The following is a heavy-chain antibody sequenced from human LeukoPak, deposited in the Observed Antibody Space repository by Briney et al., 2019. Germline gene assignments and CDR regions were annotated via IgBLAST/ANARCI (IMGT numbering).Heavy chain of an antibody. J-gene: IGHJ5*02. Sequence: TGGSLRXSXXXXXXXFSSYGMHWVRQAPGKGLEWVAFIRYDGSNKYYADSVKGRFTISRDNSKNTLYLQMNSLRAEDTAVYYCAKDPHDYGDYPPANWFDPWGQGTLVTVSS. V-gene: IGHV3-30*02. D-gene: IGHD4-17*01. CDR2: IRYDGSNK. CDR1: XXXFSSYG. CDR3: AKDPHDYGDYPPANWFDP.